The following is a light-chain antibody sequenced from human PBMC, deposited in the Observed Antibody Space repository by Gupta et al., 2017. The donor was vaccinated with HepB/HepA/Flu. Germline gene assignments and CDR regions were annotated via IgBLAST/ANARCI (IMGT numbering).Light chain of an antibody. V-gene: IGLV3-21*04. Sequence: SYVLTQPPSPSAAPGKTASFSSGGNNIGSKIVKWYQQKPGQAPVMVISFDFDRPSGIPGRFSGSNSGNTATLTISGVEAGDEADFYCQVYDTSSDVVLGGGTKLTVL. CDR2: FDF. CDR1: NIGSKI. CDR3: QVYDTSSDVV. J-gene: IGLJ2*01.